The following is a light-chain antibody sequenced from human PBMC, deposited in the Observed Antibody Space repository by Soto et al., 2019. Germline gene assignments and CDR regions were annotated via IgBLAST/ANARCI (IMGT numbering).Light chain of an antibody. Sequence: ETVLKQSLGTVSLTPGERATLYCRASQSVSNNYLAWYQQKPGQAPRLLIYGASNRATGIPDRFSGSGSGTDFTLTISRLEPEDIAVYYCQQYGSSGTFGQGTKVDI. CDR2: GAS. J-gene: IGKJ1*01. V-gene: IGKV3-20*01. CDR3: QQYGSSGT. CDR1: QSVSNNY.